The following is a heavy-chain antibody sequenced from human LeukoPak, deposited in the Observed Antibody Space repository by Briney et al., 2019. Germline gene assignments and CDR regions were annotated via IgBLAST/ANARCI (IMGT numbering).Heavy chain of an antibody. CDR2: INPNSGGT. J-gene: IGHJ5*02. CDR3: ARALRSSGWYRP. CDR1: GYTFTGYY. Sequence: ASVTVSCMASGYTFTGYYMHWVRQAPGQGLEGMGWINPNSGGTNYAQKFQGRVTMTRDTTISTAYMELSRLRSDDTAVDYCARALRSSGWYRPWGQGTLVTVSS. V-gene: IGHV1-2*02. D-gene: IGHD6-19*01.